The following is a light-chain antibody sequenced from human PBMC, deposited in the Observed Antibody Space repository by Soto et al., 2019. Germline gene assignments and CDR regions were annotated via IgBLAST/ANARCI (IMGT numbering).Light chain of an antibody. CDR3: QHYGTSPWT. CDR2: GTT. CDR1: QNVGSAY. Sequence: EIVLTQSPGTLSLSPGERAALSCRASQNVGSAYLAWDQQKSGQAPRLLINGTTGRASGIPDRFSGSGSETDFTLTINRLESEDFAVYYCQHYGTSPWTFGQGTKVEIK. V-gene: IGKV3-20*01. J-gene: IGKJ1*01.